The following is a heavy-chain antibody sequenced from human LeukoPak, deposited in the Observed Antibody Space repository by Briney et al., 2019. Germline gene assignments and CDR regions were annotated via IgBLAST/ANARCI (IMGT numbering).Heavy chain of an antibody. CDR1: GYTFTIYG. D-gene: IGHD6-19*01. Sequence: ASVKVSCKASGYTFTIYGISWVRQAPGQGLEWVGWISAYNGNTNYAQNLQDRVTMTTDTSTSAAYMELRSLISDDTAVYYCAREGPVAVAGLDYWGQGTLVTVSS. V-gene: IGHV1-18*01. J-gene: IGHJ4*02. CDR2: ISAYNGNT. CDR3: AREGPVAVAGLDY.